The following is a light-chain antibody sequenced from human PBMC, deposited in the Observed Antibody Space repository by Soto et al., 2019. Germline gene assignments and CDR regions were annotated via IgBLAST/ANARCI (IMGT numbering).Light chain of an antibody. Sequence: QSVLAQPRSVSGSPRQSVTISCTGTSSDVGGYNYVSWYQQHPGKAPKLMIYDVSKRPSGVPDRFSGSKSGNTASLTISGLQAEDEADYYCCSYAGSSRVFGTGTKVTVL. CDR2: DVS. CDR1: SSDVGGYNY. V-gene: IGLV2-11*01. CDR3: CSYAGSSRV. J-gene: IGLJ1*01.